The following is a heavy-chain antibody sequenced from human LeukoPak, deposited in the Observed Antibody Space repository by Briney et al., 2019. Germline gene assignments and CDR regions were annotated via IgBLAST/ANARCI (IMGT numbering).Heavy chain of an antibody. CDR3: ARGRLELQF. CDR2: ISSSSSYI. J-gene: IGHJ4*02. CDR1: GFTFSSYS. Sequence: GGSLRLXCAASGFTFSSYSMNWVRQAPGKGLEWVSSISSSSSYIYYADPVKGRFTISRDNAKNSLYLQMNSLRAEDTAVYYCARGRLELQFWGQGTLVTVSS. V-gene: IGHV3-21*01. D-gene: IGHD1-7*01.